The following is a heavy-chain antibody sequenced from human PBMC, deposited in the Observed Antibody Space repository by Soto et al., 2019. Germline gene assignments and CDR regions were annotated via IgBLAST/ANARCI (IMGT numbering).Heavy chain of an antibody. CDR2: ISWNSGTI. V-gene: IGHV3-9*01. CDR3: SKGEFRQNFWYFDL. CDR1: GFTFDDYA. Sequence: EVQLVESGGGLVQPGRSLRLSCAASGFTFDDYAMHWARQAPGKGLEWVSGISWNSGTIGYADSVKGRFTISRDNAKNSLYLQMNSLRAEDTALYYCSKGEFRQNFWYFDLWGRGTLVTVSS. D-gene: IGHD2-21*01. J-gene: IGHJ2*01.